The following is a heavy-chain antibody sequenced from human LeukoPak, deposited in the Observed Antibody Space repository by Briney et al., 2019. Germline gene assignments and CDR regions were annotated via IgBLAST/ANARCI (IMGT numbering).Heavy chain of an antibody. CDR2: INSDGSST. Sequence: GGSLRLSCAASGFTFSSYWMHWVRQAPGKGLVRVSRINSDGSSTSYADSVKGRFTISRDNAKNTLYLQMNSLRAEDTAVYYCGRETSTSFDIWGQGTMVTVSS. CDR1: GFTFSSYW. CDR3: GRETSTSFDI. J-gene: IGHJ3*02. D-gene: IGHD2-2*01. V-gene: IGHV3-74*01.